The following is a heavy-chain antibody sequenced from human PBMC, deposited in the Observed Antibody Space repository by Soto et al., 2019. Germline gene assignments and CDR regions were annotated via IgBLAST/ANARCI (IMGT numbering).Heavy chain of an antibody. J-gene: IGHJ4*02. CDR2: ISSNGGST. Sequence: EVQLVESGGGLVQPGGSLRLSCSASGFTFSSYAMHWVRQAPGKGLEYVSAISSNGGSTYYADSVKGRFTISRDNSKNTLYLQMSSLRAEDTAVYYCVKDRHFDWLLGEIEYWGQGTLVTVSS. CDR1: GFTFSSYA. D-gene: IGHD3-9*01. CDR3: VKDRHFDWLLGEIEY. V-gene: IGHV3-64D*08.